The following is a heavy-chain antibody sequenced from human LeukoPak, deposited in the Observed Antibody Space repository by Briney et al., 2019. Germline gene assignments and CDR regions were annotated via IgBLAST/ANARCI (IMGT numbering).Heavy chain of an antibody. CDR3: ARDLGSSSWYAN. V-gene: IGHV3-21*01. CDR1: GFTFSSHS. Sequence: GGSLRLSCAASGFTFSSHSMSRVRQAPGKGLEWVSSITSSSSYIYYADSVKGRFTISRDNAKNSLYLQMNSLRGEDTAVYYCARDLGSSSWYANWGQGTLVTVSS. J-gene: IGHJ4*02. CDR2: ITSSSSYI. D-gene: IGHD6-13*01.